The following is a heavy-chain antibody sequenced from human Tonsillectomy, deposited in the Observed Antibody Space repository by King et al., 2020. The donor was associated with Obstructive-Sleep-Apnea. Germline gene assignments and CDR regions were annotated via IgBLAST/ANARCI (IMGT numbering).Heavy chain of an antibody. V-gene: IGHV3-30*18. CDR1: GFTFSSYG. J-gene: IGHJ4*02. CDR2: ISYDGSNK. CDR3: AKDRSSGWDY. Sequence: VQLVESGGGVVQPGRSLRLSCSASGFTFSSYGMHWVRQAPGKGLEWLAVISYDGSNKYYADSVKGRFTISRDNSKNTLYLQMNSLRAEDTAVYYCAKDRSSGWDYWGQGTLVTVSS. D-gene: IGHD6-19*01.